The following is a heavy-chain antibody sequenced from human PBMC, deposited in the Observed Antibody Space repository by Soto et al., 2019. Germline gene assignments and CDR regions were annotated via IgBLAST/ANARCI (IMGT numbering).Heavy chain of an antibody. CDR1: GFRFSDYS. CDR2: ISTDGSSK. V-gene: IGHV3-48*01. D-gene: IGHD2-2*01. CDR3: ARVLPHCTTTTCSSYFYYYALDV. Sequence: HPGGSLRLSCAASGFRFSDYSMNWVRQAPGRGLEWVSYISTDGSSKHYADSVKGRFTISRDTSENTLYLQMNSLRVEDTAVYYCARVLPHCTTTTCSSYFYYYALDVWGQGTTVTVSS. J-gene: IGHJ6*02.